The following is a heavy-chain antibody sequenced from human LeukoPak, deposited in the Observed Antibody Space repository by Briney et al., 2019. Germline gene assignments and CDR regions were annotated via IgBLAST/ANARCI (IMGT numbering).Heavy chain of an antibody. Sequence: PGGSLRLSCAASGFTFSSYDMYWVRQATGKGLEWVSGIDTAGDPYYPGSVKGRFTMSRENAKNSLYLQMNSLRAGDTAVYHCARGGAYGLDVWGKGTTVTVSS. V-gene: IGHV3-13*05. CDR3: ARGGAYGLDV. CDR1: GFTFSSYD. CDR2: IDTAGDP. D-gene: IGHD1-26*01. J-gene: IGHJ6*04.